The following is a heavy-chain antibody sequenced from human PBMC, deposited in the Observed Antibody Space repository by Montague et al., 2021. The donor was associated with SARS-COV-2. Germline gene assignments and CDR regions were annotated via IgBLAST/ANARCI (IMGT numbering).Heavy chain of an antibody. CDR3: AKDGVATIVSYFDY. D-gene: IGHD5-12*01. CDR1: GFTFSSYG. V-gene: IGHV3-30*18. Sequence: FLRLSCAASGFTFSSYGMHWVRQAPGKGLEWVAVISYDGSNKYYADSVKGRFTISRDNSKNTLYLQMNSLRAEDTAVYYCAKDGVATIVSYFDYWGQGTLVTVSS. CDR2: ISYDGSNK. J-gene: IGHJ4*02.